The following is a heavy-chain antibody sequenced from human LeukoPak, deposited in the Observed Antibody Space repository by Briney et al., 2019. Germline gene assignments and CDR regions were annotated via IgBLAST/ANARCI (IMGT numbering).Heavy chain of an antibody. Sequence: SETLSLTCTVSGGSISSYYWSWIRQPAGKGLEWIGRIYTSGSTNYNPSLKSRVTMSVDTSKNQFSLKLSSVTAADTAVYYCARSSTRRIMITFGGVIASSNYYYYIDVWGKGTTVTVSS. J-gene: IGHJ6*03. CDR3: ARSSTRRIMITFGGVIASSNYYYYIDV. D-gene: IGHD3-16*02. CDR2: IYTSGST. CDR1: GGSISSYY. V-gene: IGHV4-4*07.